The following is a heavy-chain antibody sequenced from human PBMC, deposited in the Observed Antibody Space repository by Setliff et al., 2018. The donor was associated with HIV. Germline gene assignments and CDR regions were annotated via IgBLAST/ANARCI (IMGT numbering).Heavy chain of an antibody. V-gene: IGHV4-4*07. CDR2: IFPSGTT. CDR1: GDSMRDYY. CDR3: ARDRSNYGSGSSAYNWFDP. Sequence: SETLSLTCTVSGDSMRDYYWSWLRQPAGKGLEWIGRIFPSGTTDYNPSLKSRVTISIDTSKDQFSLNLKSVTAADTAAYFCARDRSNYGSGSSAYNWFDPWGQGNQVTVSS. D-gene: IGHD3-10*01. J-gene: IGHJ5*02.